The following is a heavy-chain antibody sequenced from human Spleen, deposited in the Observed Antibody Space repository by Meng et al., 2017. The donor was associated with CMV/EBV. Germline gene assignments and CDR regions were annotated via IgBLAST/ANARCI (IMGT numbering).Heavy chain of an antibody. CDR1: GGSFSEYY. CDR3: ARVVTTFGAGGTFDV. Sequence: GSLRLSCAVYGGSFSEYYWSWIRQPPGKGLEWIGEINHSGGGTNYNPSLKSRVTISLDMSKNHFSLRLTSVTAADTAVYHCARVVTTFGAGGTFDVWGQGTLVTVSS. D-gene: IGHD3-3*01. J-gene: IGHJ3*01. V-gene: IGHV4-34*01. CDR2: INHSGGGT.